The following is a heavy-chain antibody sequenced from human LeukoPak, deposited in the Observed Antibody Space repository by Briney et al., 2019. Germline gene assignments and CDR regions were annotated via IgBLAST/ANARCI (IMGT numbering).Heavy chain of an antibody. CDR1: GFTFSTYT. CDR3: ARAQSSSWLFDY. J-gene: IGHJ4*02. D-gene: IGHD6-13*01. CDR2: ISSGSSYI. Sequence: GGSLRLSCAASGFTFSTYTMSWVRQAPGKGLEWVSSISSGSSYIYYADSVKGRFTISRDNAKNSLYLQMNSLSAEDTAVYYCARAQSSSWLFDYWGQGTLVTVSS. V-gene: IGHV3-21*01.